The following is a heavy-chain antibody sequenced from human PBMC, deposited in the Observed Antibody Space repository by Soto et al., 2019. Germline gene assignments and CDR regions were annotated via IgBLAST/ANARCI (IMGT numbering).Heavy chain of an antibody. CDR1: GGSISSYY. Sequence: LSLTCTVSGGSISSYYWSWIRQPPGKGLEWIGYIYYSGSTNYNPSLKSRVTISVDTSKNQFSLKLSSVTAADTAVYYCAREAVGCSGGSCPFDYWGQATLVTV. D-gene: IGHD2-15*01. CDR2: IYYSGST. J-gene: IGHJ4*02. CDR3: AREAVGCSGGSCPFDY. V-gene: IGHV4-59*01.